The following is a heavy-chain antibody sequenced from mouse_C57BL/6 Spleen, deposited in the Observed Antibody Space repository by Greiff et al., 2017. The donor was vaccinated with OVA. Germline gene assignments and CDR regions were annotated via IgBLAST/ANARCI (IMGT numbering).Heavy chain of an antibody. CDR3: AREAAQGRFDY. J-gene: IGHJ2*01. CDR2: IHPNSGST. Sequence: QVQLKQPGAELVKPGASVKLSCKASGYTFTSYWMHWVKQRPGQGLEWIGMIHPNSGSTNYNEKFKSKATLTVDKSSSTAYMQLSSLTSEDSAVYYCAREAAQGRFDYWGQGTTLTVSS. V-gene: IGHV1-64*01. D-gene: IGHD3-2*02. CDR1: GYTFTSYW.